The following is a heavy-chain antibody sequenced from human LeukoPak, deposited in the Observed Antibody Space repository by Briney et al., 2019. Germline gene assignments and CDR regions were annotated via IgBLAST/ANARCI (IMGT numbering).Heavy chain of an antibody. CDR3: ARVLTGYYFSYYYYMDV. CDR1: GYTFTSYG. D-gene: IGHD3-9*01. Sequence: ASVKVSCKASGYTFTSYGISWVRQAPGQGLEWMGWISAYNGNTNYAQKLQGRVTMTTDTSTSTAYMELRSLRSDDTAVYYCARVLTGYYFSYYYYMDVWGKGTTVTVSS. V-gene: IGHV1-18*01. J-gene: IGHJ6*03. CDR2: ISAYNGNT.